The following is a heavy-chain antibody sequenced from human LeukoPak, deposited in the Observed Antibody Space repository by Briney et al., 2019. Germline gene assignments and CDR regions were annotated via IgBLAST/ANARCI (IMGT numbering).Heavy chain of an antibody. CDR3: AKEATDSATIDY. D-gene: IGHD1-1*01. CDR2: ISWDGGST. CDR1: GFTFDDYT. J-gene: IGHJ4*02. Sequence: GGSLRLSCAASGFTFDDYTMHWVRQAPGKGLEWVSLISWDGGSTYYADSVKGRFTISRDNSRNSLYLQMNSLRAEDTASYYCAKEATDSATIDYWGQGTLVTVSS. V-gene: IGHV3-43*01.